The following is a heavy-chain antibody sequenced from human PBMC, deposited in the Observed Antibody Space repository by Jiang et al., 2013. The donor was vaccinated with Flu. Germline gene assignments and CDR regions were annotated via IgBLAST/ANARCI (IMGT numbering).Heavy chain of an antibody. J-gene: IGHJ6*02. Sequence: LTCGVYGGSFSGYYWNGSASPRKGLEWIGEINPSGSTNYNLTLKSRVTILVDTSKKVFSLKVRSVTAADTAVYYCAKMGGDSSRGMDVWGQGTSVSVSS. V-gene: IGHV4-34*01. CDR2: INPSGST. CDR1: GGSFSGYY. D-gene: IGHD6-19*01. CDR3: AKMGGDSSRGMDV.